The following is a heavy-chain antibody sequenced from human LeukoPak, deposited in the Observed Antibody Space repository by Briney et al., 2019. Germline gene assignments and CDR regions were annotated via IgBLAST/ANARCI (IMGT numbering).Heavy chain of an antibody. CDR1: GFTFSSYA. Sequence: GGSLRLSCAASGFTFSSYAMHWVRQAPGKGLEWVAVISYDGSNKYYADSVKGRFTISRDNSKNTLYLQMNSLRAEDTAVYYCARDVLIWNDVVLYYYYGMDVWGQGTTVTVSS. CDR3: ARDVLIWNDVVLYYYYGMDV. V-gene: IGHV3-30-3*01. J-gene: IGHJ6*02. D-gene: IGHD1-1*01. CDR2: ISYDGSNK.